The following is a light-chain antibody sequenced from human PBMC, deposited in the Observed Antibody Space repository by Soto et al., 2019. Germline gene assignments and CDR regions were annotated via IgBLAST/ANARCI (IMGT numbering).Light chain of an antibody. CDR3: KQYHNGLPVT. J-gene: IGKJ3*01. CDR2: GAS. Sequence: EIVMTQSPATLSVSPGERATLSCRASQSVSSNLAWYQQKPGQAPRLLIYGASTRATGIPARFSGSGSGTEFTLTISSLQSEDGAVDYCKQYHNGLPVTLGPGTKVDIK. CDR1: QSVSSN. V-gene: IGKV3-15*01.